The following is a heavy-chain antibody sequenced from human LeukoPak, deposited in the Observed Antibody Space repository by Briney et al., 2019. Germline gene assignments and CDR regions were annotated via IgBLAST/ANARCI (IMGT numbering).Heavy chain of an antibody. D-gene: IGHD2-15*01. J-gene: IGHJ3*02. V-gene: IGHV4-34*01. CDR3: AREPLPPDAFDI. CDR2: INHSGST. Sequence: PSETLSLTCAVYGGSFSGYYWSWIRQPPGKGLEWIGEINHSGSTNYNPSLKSRVTISVDTSKNQFSLKLSSVTAADTAVYYCAREPLPPDAFDIWGRGTMVTVSS. CDR1: GGSFSGYY.